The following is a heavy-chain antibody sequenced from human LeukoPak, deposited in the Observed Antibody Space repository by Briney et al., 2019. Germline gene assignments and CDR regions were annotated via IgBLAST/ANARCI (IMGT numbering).Heavy chain of an antibody. Sequence: SETLSLTCTVSGYSISSDYYWGWIRQPPGKGLEWIGSVHHSGRTYYNPSLKSRVTISVDTSKNQFSLKLNSVTAADTAVYYCAREARSGYEGFWSDPWGQGTVVTVSS. J-gene: IGHJ5*02. V-gene: IGHV4-38-2*02. CDR2: VHHSGRT. CDR3: AREARSGYEGFWSDP. D-gene: IGHD5-12*01. CDR1: GYSISSDYY.